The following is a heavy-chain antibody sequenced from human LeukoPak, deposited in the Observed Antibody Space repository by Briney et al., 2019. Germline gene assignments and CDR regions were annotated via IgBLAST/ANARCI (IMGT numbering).Heavy chain of an antibody. V-gene: IGHV4-4*02. CDR3: ARHRYTSGWYLAFDI. CDR2: IYHSGST. Sequence: SGTLSLTCAVSGGSISSSNWWSWVRQPPGKGLEWIGEIYHSGSTNYNPSLKSRVTISVDKSKNQFSLKLTSVTAADTAVYYCARHRYTSGWYLAFDIWGQGTMVTVSS. CDR1: GGSISSSNW. D-gene: IGHD6-19*01. J-gene: IGHJ3*02.